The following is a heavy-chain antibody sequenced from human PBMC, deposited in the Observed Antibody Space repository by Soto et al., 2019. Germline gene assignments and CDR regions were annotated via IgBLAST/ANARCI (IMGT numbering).Heavy chain of an antibody. CDR2: INAGNGNT. V-gene: IGHV1-3*05. D-gene: IGHD2-21*02. CDR1: GYTFTSYA. J-gene: IGHJ4*02. Sequence: QVQLVQSGAEEKKHGASVKVSCKASGYTFTSYAMHWVRQAPGQRLEWMGWINAGNGNTKYSQKFQGRVTSTRDTSASTAYMELSSLRSEDTAVYYCARSIVVVTALDYWGQGTLVTVSS. CDR3: ARSIVVVTALDY.